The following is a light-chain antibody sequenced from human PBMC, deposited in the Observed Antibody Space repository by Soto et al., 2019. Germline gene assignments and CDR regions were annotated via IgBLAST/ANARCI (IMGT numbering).Light chain of an antibody. V-gene: IGKV3-15*01. CDR1: QSVSSN. J-gene: IGKJ5*01. Sequence: EIVMTQSPATLSVSPGERATLSCRASQSVSSNLAWYQQKPGQAPRLLIYGVSTRATGIPARFSGSGSGTEFNLTISSLQSEDFAVYYCQQYNNWLLITFGQGTRLEIK. CDR2: GVS. CDR3: QQYNNWLLIT.